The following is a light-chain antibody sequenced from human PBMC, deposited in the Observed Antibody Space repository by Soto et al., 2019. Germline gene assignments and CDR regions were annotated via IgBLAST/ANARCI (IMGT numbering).Light chain of an antibody. CDR2: DAS. CDR3: QQYNSYWT. J-gene: IGKJ1*01. V-gene: IGKV1-5*01. Sequence: DIQMTQSPSTLSASLGDRVTITCRASQTIATWLAWYQQKPGTAPKLLIYDASTLEGGVPSRFSGSGSGTEFTLAISGLQADDFETYYCQQYNSYWTFGQGTKVDIK. CDR1: QTIATW.